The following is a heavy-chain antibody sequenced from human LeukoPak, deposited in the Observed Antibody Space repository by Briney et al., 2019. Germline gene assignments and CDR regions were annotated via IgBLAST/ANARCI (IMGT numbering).Heavy chain of an antibody. Sequence: PGGSLRLSCAVSGFTSSSYSMHWLRQAPGKGLEWVSCIRTVTSSIYYADAVKARFTVSRDNAKNSLYLEMNSLRAEDTAVYYCAREGLPSGATKIFDYWGQGTLVAVSS. CDR3: AREGLPSGATKIFDY. D-gene: IGHD2-15*01. V-gene: IGHV3-21*01. J-gene: IGHJ4*02. CDR2: IRTVTSSI. CDR1: GFTSSSYS.